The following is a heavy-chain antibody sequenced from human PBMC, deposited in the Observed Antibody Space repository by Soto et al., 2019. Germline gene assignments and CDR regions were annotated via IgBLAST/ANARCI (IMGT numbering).Heavy chain of an antibody. CDR1: GFTFSSYG. CDR3: ARGDTAYYYDSSGYLGGY. V-gene: IGHV3-33*01. Sequence: QVQLVESGGGVVQPGRSLRLSCAASGFTFSSYGMHWVRQAPGKGLEWVAVIWDDGSNKYYADSVKGRFTISRDNSKNTLYLQMNSLRDEDTAVYYCARGDTAYYYDSSGYLGGYWGQGTLVTVSS. CDR2: IWDDGSNK. D-gene: IGHD3-22*01. J-gene: IGHJ4*02.